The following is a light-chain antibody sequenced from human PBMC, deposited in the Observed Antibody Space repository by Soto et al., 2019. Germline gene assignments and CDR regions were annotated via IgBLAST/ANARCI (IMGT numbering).Light chain of an antibody. CDR1: QSVSIN. J-gene: IGKJ1*01. Sequence: IFMTQSPATLSVSQWEIATLSCRAGQSVSINLAWYQQKPGQAPRLLIYGASTRATGIPDRFSGSGSGTELTLTISSLHSEDFGVYYCQQYDNWWTFGQGTKVDIK. CDR2: GAS. CDR3: QQYDNWWT. V-gene: IGKV3-15*01.